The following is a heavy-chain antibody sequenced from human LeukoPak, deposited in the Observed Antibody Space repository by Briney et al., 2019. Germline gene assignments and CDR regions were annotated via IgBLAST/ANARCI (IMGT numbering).Heavy chain of an antibody. CDR2: ISWNSGSI. Sequence: PGRSLRLSCAASGLTFDDYAMHWVRQAPGKGLEWVSGISWNSGSIGYADSVKGRFTISRDNSKNTLYLQMNSLRAEDTAVYYCARAYSSSWYDFWGQGTLVTVSS. CDR1: GLTFDDYA. D-gene: IGHD6-13*01. V-gene: IGHV3-9*01. J-gene: IGHJ5*01. CDR3: ARAYSSSWYDF.